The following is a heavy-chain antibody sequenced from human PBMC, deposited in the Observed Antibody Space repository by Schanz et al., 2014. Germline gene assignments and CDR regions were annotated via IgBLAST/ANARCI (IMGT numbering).Heavy chain of an antibody. Sequence: QVQLVESGGGVVQPGRSLRLSCAASGFTFSKYGVHWVRQAPGKGLEWAALISHDGNNKHYVDSVEGRFTISRDNSKSMLFLEMSSLRVEDTAVYYCVREENYPSFLGYYYYMDVWGKGTSVTVSS. CDR3: VREENYPSFLGYYYYMDV. D-gene: IGHD3-10*01. CDR1: GFTFSKYG. J-gene: IGHJ6*03. V-gene: IGHV3-30*19. CDR2: ISHDGNNK.